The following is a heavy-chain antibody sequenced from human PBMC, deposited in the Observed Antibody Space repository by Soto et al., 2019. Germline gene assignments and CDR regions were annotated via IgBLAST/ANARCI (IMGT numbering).Heavy chain of an antibody. CDR3: AGYYGATKTYYYYYMDV. J-gene: IGHJ6*03. D-gene: IGHD4-17*01. CDR1: GGTFSSYT. Sequence: SVKVSCKASGGTFSSYTISWVRQAPGQGLEWMGRIIPILGIANYAQKFQGRVTITADKFTSTAYMELSSLRSEDTAVYYCAGYYGATKTYYYYYMDVWGKGTTVTVSS. V-gene: IGHV1-69*02. CDR2: IIPILGIA.